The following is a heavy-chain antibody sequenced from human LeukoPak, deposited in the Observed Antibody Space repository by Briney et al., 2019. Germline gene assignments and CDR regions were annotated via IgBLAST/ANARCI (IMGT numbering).Heavy chain of an antibody. CDR3: AKDITGGRSSPYFDS. Sequence: GGSLRLSCAASGFTFSRHWMYWVRQAPGKGLEWVSGISWNGGGMGYAVSVKGRFTISRDNAKNSLYLQMNSLRDEDTALYYCAKDITGGRSSPYFDSWGQGTLVTVSS. D-gene: IGHD6-6*01. CDR1: GFTFSRHW. V-gene: IGHV3-9*01. CDR2: ISWNGGGM. J-gene: IGHJ4*02.